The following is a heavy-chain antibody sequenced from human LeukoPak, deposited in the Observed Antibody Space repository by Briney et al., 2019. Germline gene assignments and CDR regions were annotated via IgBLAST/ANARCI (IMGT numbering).Heavy chain of an antibody. CDR1: GASIFRSNW. CDR3: ARHGASVVIKPYYFDY. CDR2: IFHSGST. D-gene: IGHD3-3*01. V-gene: IGHV4-4*02. J-gene: IGHJ4*02. Sequence: SGTLSLTCAVSGASIFRSNWWSWVRQPPGKGLEWIGQIFHSGSTSYSPSLKSRVTISLDKSKNQFSLKLSSVTAADTAVYYCARHGASVVIKPYYFDYWGQGTLVTVSS.